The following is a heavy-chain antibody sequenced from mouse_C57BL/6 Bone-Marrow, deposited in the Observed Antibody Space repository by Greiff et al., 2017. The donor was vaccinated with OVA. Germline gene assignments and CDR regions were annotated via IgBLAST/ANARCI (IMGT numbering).Heavy chain of an antibody. Sequence: VKLKQPGAELVRPGSSVKLSCKASGYTFTSYWMDWVKQRPGQGLEWIGNIYPSDSETHYNQKFKDKATLTVDKSSSTAYMQLSSLTSEDSAVYYCARTGTDYFDYWGQGTTLTVSS. J-gene: IGHJ2*01. CDR2: IYPSDSET. CDR1: GYTFTSYW. V-gene: IGHV1-61*01. CDR3: ARTGTDYFDY. D-gene: IGHD4-1*01.